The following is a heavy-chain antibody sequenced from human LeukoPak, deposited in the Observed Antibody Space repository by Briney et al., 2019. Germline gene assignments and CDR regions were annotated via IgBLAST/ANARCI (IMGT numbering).Heavy chain of an antibody. D-gene: IGHD6-13*01. Sequence: MASETLSLTCAVYGGSFSGYYWSWIRQPPGKGLEWIGEINHSGSTNYNPSLKSRVTISVDTSKNQFSLKLSSVTAADTAVYYCARGRIAAAGFDYWGQGTLVTLSS. CDR1: GGSFSGYY. J-gene: IGHJ4*02. CDR3: ARGRIAAAGFDY. CDR2: INHSGST. V-gene: IGHV4-34*01.